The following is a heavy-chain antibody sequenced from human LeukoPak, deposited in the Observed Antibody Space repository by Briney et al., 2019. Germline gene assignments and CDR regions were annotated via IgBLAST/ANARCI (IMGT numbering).Heavy chain of an antibody. D-gene: IGHD1-26*01. J-gene: IGHJ3*02. V-gene: IGHV1-69*06. CDR3: ASSGSCSDHDAFDI. Sequence: ASVKVSCKASGGTFSSYAISWVRQAPGQGLEWMGGIIPIFGTANYAQKFQGRVTITADKSTSTAYMELSSLRSEDTAVYYCASSGSCSDHDAFDIWGQGTMVTVSS. CDR1: GGTFSSYA. CDR2: IIPIFGTA.